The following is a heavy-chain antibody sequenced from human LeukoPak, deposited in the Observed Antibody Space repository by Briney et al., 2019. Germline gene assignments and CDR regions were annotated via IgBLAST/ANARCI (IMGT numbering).Heavy chain of an antibody. V-gene: IGHV3-30*07. CDR2: ISYDGSTK. J-gene: IGHJ4*02. CDR1: GFTFSSYP. CDR3: ARGLDY. Sequence: GRSLRLSCAASGFTFSSYPMHWVRQAPGKGLEWVAVISYDGSTKYYADSAKGRFTISRDNSKNTLYLQMNSLRAEDTAVYYCARGLDYWGQGTLVTVSS.